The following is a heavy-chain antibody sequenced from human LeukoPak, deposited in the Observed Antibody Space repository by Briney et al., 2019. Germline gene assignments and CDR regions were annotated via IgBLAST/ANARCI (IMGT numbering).Heavy chain of an antibody. CDR3: AYYDSSGFYYGRLRY. D-gene: IGHD3-22*01. CDR2: LSAGGDRT. Sequence: GGSLRLSCAASGFTFNSHAMSWVRQAPGKGLEWVSALSAGGDRTYYIGSVKGRFTISRDNSKNTLFLQMNSLRAEDTAVYFCAYYDSSGFYYGRLRYWGQGTPVTVSS. V-gene: IGHV3-23*01. J-gene: IGHJ4*02. CDR1: GFTFNSHA.